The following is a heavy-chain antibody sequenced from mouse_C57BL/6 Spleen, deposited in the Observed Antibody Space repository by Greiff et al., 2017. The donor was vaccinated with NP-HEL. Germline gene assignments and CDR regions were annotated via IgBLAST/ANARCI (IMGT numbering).Heavy chain of an antibody. CDR1: GYTFTSYS. CDR2: ISPSSGYT. J-gene: IGHJ2*01. V-gene: IGHV1-4*01. CDR3: ASSLNEEGDFDY. Sequence: VQLQQSGAELVRPGASVKMSCKASGYTFTSYSMHWVKQRPGQGLEWIGYISPSSGYTKYNQKFKDKATLTADKSSSTAYMQLSSLTSEDSAVSYCASSLNEEGDFDYWGQGTTLTVSS.